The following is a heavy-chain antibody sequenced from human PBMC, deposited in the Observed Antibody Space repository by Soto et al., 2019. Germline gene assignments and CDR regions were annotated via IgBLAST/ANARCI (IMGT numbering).Heavy chain of an antibody. CDR1: GYTFSNYP. Sequence: QVQLVQSGAEVKEPGASVKVSRKASGYTFSNYPIHWVRQAPGQGLEWLGWINSGNGDTKCSQKFQGRVTITWDTSATTTYIELSSLRSEDTAVYYCASGHCSGDCYSDYWGQGTLVTVSS. CDR2: INSGNGDT. D-gene: IGHD2-21*02. CDR3: ASGHCSGDCYSDY. J-gene: IGHJ4*02. V-gene: IGHV1-3*04.